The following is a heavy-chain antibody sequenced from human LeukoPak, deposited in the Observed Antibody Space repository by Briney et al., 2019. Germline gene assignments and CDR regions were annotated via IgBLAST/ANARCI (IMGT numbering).Heavy chain of an antibody. CDR1: GFTFSSYA. CDR2: ISYDGSNK. J-gene: IGHJ4*02. D-gene: IGHD3-9*01. CDR3: AKERVDWRYFDY. Sequence: GGSLRLSCAASGFTFSSYAMHWVRQAPGKGLEWVALISYDGSNKYYADSVKARFIISRDNSKNTLYLQMNSLRAEDTAVYYCAKERVDWRYFDYWGQGTLVTVSS. V-gene: IGHV3-30*04.